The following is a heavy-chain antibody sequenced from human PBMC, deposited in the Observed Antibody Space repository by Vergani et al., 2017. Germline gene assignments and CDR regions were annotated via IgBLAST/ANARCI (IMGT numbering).Heavy chain of an antibody. J-gene: IGHJ5*02. CDR1: RFTFSSYG. CDR2: IWYDGSNK. V-gene: IGHV3-33*01. Sequence: QVQLVESGGGVVQPGRSLRLSCAASRFTFSSYGMHWVRQAPGKGLEWVAVIWYDGSNKYYADSVKGRFTISRDNSKNTLYLQMNSLRAEDTAVYYCARAAHTTKYCSSTSCPKGFDPWGQGTLVTVSS. CDR3: ARAAHTTKYCSSTSCPKGFDP. D-gene: IGHD2-2*01.